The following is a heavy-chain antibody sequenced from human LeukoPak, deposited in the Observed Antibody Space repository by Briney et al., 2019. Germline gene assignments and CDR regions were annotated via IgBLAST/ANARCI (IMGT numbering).Heavy chain of an antibody. V-gene: IGHV4-4*08. CDR2: ISNSGAT. Sequence: SETLSLTCTVSGGSISRYYWSWIRQPPGRGLEWIAYISNSGATNYNPSLMSRVTISMDTSKNQFSLKLSSVTAADTAVYYCARDPAPKVVPAAINWGQGTLVTVSS. CDR1: GGSISRYY. J-gene: IGHJ4*02. CDR3: ARDPAPKVVPAAIN. D-gene: IGHD2-2*01.